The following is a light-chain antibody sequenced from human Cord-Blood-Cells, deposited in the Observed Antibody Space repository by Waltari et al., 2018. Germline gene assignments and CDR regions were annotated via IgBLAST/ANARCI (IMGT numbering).Light chain of an antibody. J-gene: IGLJ3*02. CDR2: LNSDGSH. Sequence: QLVLTQSPSASASLGASVKLTCTLSSGPSSYAIAWHQQQPEKGPRYLMKLNSDGSHSKGDGIPDRCSGSSSGAERYLTISSLQSEDEADYYCQTWGTGIRVFGGGTKLTVL. CDR3: QTWGTGIRV. V-gene: IGLV4-69*01. CDR1: SGPSSYA.